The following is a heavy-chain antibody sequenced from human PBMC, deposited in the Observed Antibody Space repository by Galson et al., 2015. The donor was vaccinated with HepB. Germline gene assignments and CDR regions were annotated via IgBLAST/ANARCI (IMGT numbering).Heavy chain of an antibody. V-gene: IGHV3-30-3*01. Sequence: SLRLSCAASGFTFSSYAMHWVRQAPGKGLEWVAVISYDGSNKYYADSVKGRFTISRDNSKNTLYLQMNSLRAEDTAVYYCARSMTTVVTPDFIFVYWGQGTLVTVSS. D-gene: IGHD4-23*01. CDR2: ISYDGSNK. J-gene: IGHJ4*02. CDR3: ARSMTTVVTPDFIFVY. CDR1: GFTFSSYA.